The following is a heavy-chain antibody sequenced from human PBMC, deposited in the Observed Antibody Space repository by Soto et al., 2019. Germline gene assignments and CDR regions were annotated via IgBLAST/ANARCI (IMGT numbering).Heavy chain of an antibody. V-gene: IGHV3-48*01. CDR2: INSFSHTI. Sequence: GGSLRLSCAVSGFTLSSYSMNWVRQAPGKGLEWVSYINSFSHTINYADSVKGRFTISSDNALNSLYLQMNSLRAEDTAIYYCARDKDYAFDIWGQGTMVTVSS. J-gene: IGHJ3*02. CDR1: GFTLSSYS. CDR3: ARDKDYAFDI.